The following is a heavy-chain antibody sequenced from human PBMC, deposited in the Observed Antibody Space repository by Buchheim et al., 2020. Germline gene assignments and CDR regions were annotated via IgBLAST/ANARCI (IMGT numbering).Heavy chain of an antibody. J-gene: IGHJ4*02. D-gene: IGHD1-1*01. CDR3: ARGVRYNGNDMGYFDY. Sequence: QVQLQESGPGLLKPSETLSLTCTVSGGSVSSGSYYWSWIRQPPGKGLEWIGYIYYSGSTNYNPSLNSRVTISVDTSKNQFSLKLSSVTAADTAVYYCARGVRYNGNDMGYFDYWGQGTL. CDR2: IYYSGST. CDR1: GGSVSSGSYY. V-gene: IGHV4-61*01.